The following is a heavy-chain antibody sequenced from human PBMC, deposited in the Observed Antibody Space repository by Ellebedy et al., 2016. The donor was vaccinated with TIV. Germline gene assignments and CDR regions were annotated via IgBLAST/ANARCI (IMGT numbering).Heavy chain of an antibody. CDR3: ARDAHYYDSSGSFDY. J-gene: IGHJ4*02. D-gene: IGHD3-22*01. CDR2: ISAYNGNT. Sequence: ASVKVSCXASGYTFTSYGISWVRQAPGQGLEWMGWISAYNGNTNYAQKLQGRVTMTTDTSTSTAYMELRSLRSDDTAVYYCARDAHYYDSSGSFDYWGQGTLVTVSS. CDR1: GYTFTSYG. V-gene: IGHV1-18*04.